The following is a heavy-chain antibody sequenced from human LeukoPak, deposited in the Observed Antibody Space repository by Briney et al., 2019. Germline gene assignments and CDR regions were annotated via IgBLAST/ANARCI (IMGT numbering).Heavy chain of an antibody. CDR2: ASHDGSNK. Sequence: PGGSLRLSCAVSGFTFSSYAMHWVRQAPGKGLEWVAVASHDGSNKYYADSVKGRFTISRDNSKNTLYLQMNSLRGEDTAVYYCAREGRPVTVDYWGQGTLVTVSS. CDR3: AREGRPVTVDY. D-gene: IGHD2-21*02. CDR1: GFTFSSYA. V-gene: IGHV3-30*04. J-gene: IGHJ4*02.